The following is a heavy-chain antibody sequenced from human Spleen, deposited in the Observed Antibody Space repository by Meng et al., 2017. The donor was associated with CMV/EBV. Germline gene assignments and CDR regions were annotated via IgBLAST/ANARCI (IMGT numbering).Heavy chain of an antibody. CDR1: GGSISSSTYY. CDR2: IYNGGST. CDR3: ARGYDSSGHDHLYYYYAMDV. D-gene: IGHD3-22*01. Sequence: SETLSLTCTISGGSISSSTYYWGWIRQPPGKGLEWIGSIYNGGSTYYNPSLKSRVTISVDTSKNQFSLKLSSVTAADTAVYYCARGYDSSGHDHLYYYYAMDVWGQGTTVTVSS. J-gene: IGHJ6*02. V-gene: IGHV4-39*07.